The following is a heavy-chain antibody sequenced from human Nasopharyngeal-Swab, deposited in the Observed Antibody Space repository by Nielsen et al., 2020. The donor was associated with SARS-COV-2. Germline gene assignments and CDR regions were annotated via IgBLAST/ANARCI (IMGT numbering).Heavy chain of an antibody. Sequence: GASLKISCAASGFTFSSYAMSWVRQAPGKGLEWVSAISGSGGSTYYADSVKGRFTISRDNSKNTLYLQMNSLRAEDTAVYYCAKDVRPYCSSTSCYIREDYWGQGTLVTVSS. D-gene: IGHD2-2*02. V-gene: IGHV3-23*01. CDR2: ISGSGGST. CDR3: AKDVRPYCSSTSCYIREDY. J-gene: IGHJ4*02. CDR1: GFTFSSYA.